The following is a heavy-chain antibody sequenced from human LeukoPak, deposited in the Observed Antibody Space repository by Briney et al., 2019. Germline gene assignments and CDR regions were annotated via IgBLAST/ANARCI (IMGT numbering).Heavy chain of an antibody. CDR1: GYTFTGYY. Sequence: ASVKVSCKASGYTFTGYYMHWVRQAPGQGLEWMGWINPNSGGTNYAQKFQGRVTMTRDTSISTAYMELSRLRSDDTAVYYCARASGSSDPHDYWGQGTLVTVSS. D-gene: IGHD2-2*01. V-gene: IGHV1-2*02. CDR2: INPNSGGT. CDR3: ARASGSSDPHDY. J-gene: IGHJ4*02.